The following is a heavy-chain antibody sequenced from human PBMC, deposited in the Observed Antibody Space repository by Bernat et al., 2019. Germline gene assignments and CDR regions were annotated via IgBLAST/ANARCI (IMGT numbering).Heavy chain of an antibody. V-gene: IGHV3-30*18. D-gene: IGHD6-19*01. CDR1: GFTFSSYG. J-gene: IGHJ3*02. CDR3: AKDLWYSSAAFDI. CDR2: ISYDGNNK. Sequence: QVQLVESGGGVVQPGRSLRLSCAASGFTFSSYGMNWVRQAPGKGLEWVAIISYDGNNKYYADSVKGRFTISRDNSKNTLYLQMNSLRAEDTAVYYCAKDLWYSSAAFDIWGQGTMVTVSS.